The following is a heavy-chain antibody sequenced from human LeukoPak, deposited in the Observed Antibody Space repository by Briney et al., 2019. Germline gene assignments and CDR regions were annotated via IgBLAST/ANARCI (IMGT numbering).Heavy chain of an antibody. V-gene: IGHV1-2*02. D-gene: IGHD6-6*01. CDR1: GYTFTGYY. Sequence: ASVKVSCKASGYTFTGYYIHWVRQAPGQGLEWMGWIYPYSGDTNYAQNFQGRVTMPRDTSISTAYMELSSLKSDDTAVYYCARDRNSGSSLDIWGQGTMLTVSS. CDR3: ARDRNSGSSLDI. J-gene: IGHJ3*02. CDR2: IYPYSGDT.